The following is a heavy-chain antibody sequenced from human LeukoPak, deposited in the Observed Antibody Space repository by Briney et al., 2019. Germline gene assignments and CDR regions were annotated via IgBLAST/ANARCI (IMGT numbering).Heavy chain of an antibody. V-gene: IGHV3-30*18. J-gene: IGHJ6*02. D-gene: IGHD6-13*01. CDR3: AKDVTIPAAGRKDYYYGLDV. Sequence: GGSLRLSCAASGFTFSTYAVHWVRQAPGKGLEWVAVISSGGSDKYHAGSVKGRFTISRDNSKNTLYLQMDSLRAEDTAVYYCAKDVTIPAAGRKDYYYGLDVWGQGTTVTVSS. CDR2: ISSGGSDK. CDR1: GFTFSTYA.